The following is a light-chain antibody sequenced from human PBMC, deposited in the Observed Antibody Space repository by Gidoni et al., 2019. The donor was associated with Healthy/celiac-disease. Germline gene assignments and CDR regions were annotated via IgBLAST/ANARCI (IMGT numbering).Light chain of an antibody. V-gene: IGKV1-39*01. CDR3: QQSYSTPRT. J-gene: IGKJ1*01. Sequence: DIQMTQSPSSLSASVGDRVTITCRASQSIRSYLNWYQQKPGKAPKLLIYAASSLQSGVPSRFSGGGSGTDFTLTISSLQPEDFATYYCQQSYSTPRTFXXXTKVEIK. CDR2: AAS. CDR1: QSIRSY.